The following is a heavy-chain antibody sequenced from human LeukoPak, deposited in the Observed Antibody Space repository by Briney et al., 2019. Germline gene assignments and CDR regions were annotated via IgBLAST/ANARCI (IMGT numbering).Heavy chain of an antibody. V-gene: IGHV3-30-3*01. CDR2: ISYDGSNK. CDR1: GFTFRSYA. CDR3: ARDPSGWPSHFPNFDY. D-gene: IGHD6-19*01. J-gene: IGHJ4*02. Sequence: GGSLRLSCAASGFTFRSYAMHWVRQAPGKGLEWVAVISYDGSNKYYADSVKGRFTISRDNSKNTLYLQMNSLRAEDTAVYYCARDPSGWPSHFPNFDYWGQGTLVTVSS.